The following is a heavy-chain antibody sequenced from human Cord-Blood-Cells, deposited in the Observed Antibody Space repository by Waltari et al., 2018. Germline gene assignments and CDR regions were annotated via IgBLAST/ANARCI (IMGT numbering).Heavy chain of an antibody. J-gene: IGHJ4*02. Sequence: QVQLVESGGGVVQPGRSLRRSCAASGFTFSSYAMHWVRQAPGKGLEWVAVISYDGSNKYYADSVKGRFTISRDNSKNTLYLQMNSLRAEDTAVYYCAGYSGSFSLDYWGQGTLVTVSS. CDR2: ISYDGSNK. CDR3: AGYSGSFSLDY. CDR1: GFTFSSYA. V-gene: IGHV3-30*04. D-gene: IGHD1-26*01.